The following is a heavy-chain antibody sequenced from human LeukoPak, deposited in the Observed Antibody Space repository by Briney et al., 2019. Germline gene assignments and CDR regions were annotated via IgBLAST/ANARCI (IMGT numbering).Heavy chain of an antibody. CDR1: GGSISSGDYY. CDR3: ARETVTRGNYYFYYMDV. J-gene: IGHJ6*03. D-gene: IGHD4-17*01. CDR2: IYYSRST. Sequence: SETLSLTCTVSGGSISSGDYYWSWIRQPPGKGLGWIGYIYYSRSTNYNPSLKSRVTISVDTSKNQFSLKLSSVTAADTAVYYCARETVTRGNYYFYYMDVWGKGTTVTVSS. V-gene: IGHV4-61*08.